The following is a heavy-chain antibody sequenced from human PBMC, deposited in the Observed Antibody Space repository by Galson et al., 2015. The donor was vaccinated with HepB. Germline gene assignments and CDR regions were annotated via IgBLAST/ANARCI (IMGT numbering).Heavy chain of an antibody. CDR2: ISNNGGST. CDR1: GFSFSNFV. J-gene: IGHJ4*02. V-gene: IGHV3-64D*06. Sequence: SLRLSCAASGFSFSNFVMHWVRQAPGKGLEYVSSISNNGGSTYYADSVKGRFTISRDNSKNTLFLQMSSLRDEDTAAYYCVKEHRVARRGSFDIWGQGTLVTVSS. CDR3: VKEHRVARRGSFDI. D-gene: IGHD6-6*01.